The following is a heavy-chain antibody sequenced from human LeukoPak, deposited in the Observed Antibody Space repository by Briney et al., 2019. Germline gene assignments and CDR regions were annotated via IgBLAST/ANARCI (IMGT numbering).Heavy chain of an antibody. CDR1: GGPFSSYV. CDR3: ARDPLLTMVRGVIITSLGWNDI. Sequence: ASVKVSCKASGGPFSSYVISWVRQAPGQGLEWMGGIIPIFGTANYAQKFQGRVTMTTDTSTSTAYMELRSLRSDDTAVYYCARDPLLTMVRGVIITSLGWNDIWGQGTMVTISS. D-gene: IGHD3-10*01. J-gene: IGHJ3*02. V-gene: IGHV1-69*05. CDR2: IIPIFGTA.